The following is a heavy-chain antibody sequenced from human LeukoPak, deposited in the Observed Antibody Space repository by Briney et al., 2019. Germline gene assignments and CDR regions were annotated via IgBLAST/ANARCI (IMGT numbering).Heavy chain of an antibody. CDR3: ARHAAVAGSAFDY. J-gene: IGHJ4*02. CDR2: VYYIGST. Sequence: SETLSLTCTVSGGSISSYYWSWIRQSAERTLEWIGYVYYIGSTHYSPSLESRVTISVDTSKSQFSLKMKSVTAADTAVYYCARHAAVAGSAFDYWGQGTLVTVSS. CDR1: GGSISSYY. D-gene: IGHD6-19*01. V-gene: IGHV4-59*08.